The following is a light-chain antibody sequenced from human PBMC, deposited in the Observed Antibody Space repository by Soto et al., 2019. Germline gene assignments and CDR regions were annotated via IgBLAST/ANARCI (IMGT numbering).Light chain of an antibody. V-gene: IGLV3-1*01. CDR3: QAWDSSTYVV. Sequence: SYELTQPPSVSVSPGQTASITYSGDKLGDKYACWYQQKPGQSPVLVIYQDSKRPSGIPARFSGSNSGNTATLTLSGTQAMDEADYYCQAWDSSTYVVFGGGTKLTVL. CDR2: QDS. CDR1: KLGDKY. J-gene: IGLJ2*01.